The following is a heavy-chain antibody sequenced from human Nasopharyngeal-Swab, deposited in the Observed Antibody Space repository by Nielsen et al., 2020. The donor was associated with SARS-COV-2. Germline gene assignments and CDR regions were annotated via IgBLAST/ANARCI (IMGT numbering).Heavy chain of an antibody. J-gene: IGHJ6*02. D-gene: IGHD4-11*01. CDR1: GVTVSSNY. V-gene: IGHV3-53*01. CDR3: ARGTVTADYYYGMDV. CDR2: IYSGGGT. Sequence: GESLKISCAASGVTVSSNYMSWVRQAPGKGLEWVSVIYSGGGTFYADSVKGRFTISRDNSKNTLYLQMNTLRAEDTAVYYCARGTVTADYYYGMDVWGQGTTVTVSS.